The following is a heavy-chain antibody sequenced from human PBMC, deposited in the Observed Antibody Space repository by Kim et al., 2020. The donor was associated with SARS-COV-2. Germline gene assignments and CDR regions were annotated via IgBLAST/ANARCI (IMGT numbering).Heavy chain of an antibody. D-gene: IGHD3-3*01. CDR2: INHSGST. J-gene: IGHJ6*02. CDR3: ARGETYYDFWSGYHQYLGMDV. Sequence: SQTLSLTCAVYGGSFSGYYWSWIRQPPGKGLEWIGEINHSGSTNYNPSLKSRVTISVDTSKNQFSLKLSSVTAADTAVYYCARGETYYDFWSGYHQYLGMDVWGQGATVTVSS. V-gene: IGHV4-34*01. CDR1: GGSFSGYY.